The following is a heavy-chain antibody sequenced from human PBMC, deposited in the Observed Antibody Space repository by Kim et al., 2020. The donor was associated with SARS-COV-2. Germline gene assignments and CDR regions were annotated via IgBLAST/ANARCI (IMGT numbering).Heavy chain of an antibody. CDR2: IKPGGSEE. J-gene: IGHJ4*02. V-gene: IGHV3-7*05. D-gene: IGHD3-16*01. Sequence: GGSLRLSCVASGFTFSNSWMSWVRQAPGKGLEWVATIKPGGSEEFYVDSVKGRFTISRDNARNSLYLQMNSLRGEDTAVYYCVRAEGGDYWGQGTLVTVSA. CDR3: VRAEGGDY. CDR1: GFTFSNSW.